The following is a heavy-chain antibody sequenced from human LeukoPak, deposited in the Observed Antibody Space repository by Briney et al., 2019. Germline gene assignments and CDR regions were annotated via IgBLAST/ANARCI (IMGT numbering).Heavy chain of an antibody. J-gene: IGHJ4*02. D-gene: IGHD1-26*01. CDR1: GGSVSSGSY. CDR2: IYYSQT. Sequence: KTSETLSLTCTVSGGSVSSGSYWSWIRQPPGKGPEWIGYIYYSQTNYNPSLKSRVTISVDTSKNQISLRLSSVTAADTAVYYCAKDSHSSRSWELRGLDSWGQGTLVSVSS. CDR3: AKDSHSSRSWELRGLDS. V-gene: IGHV4-61*01.